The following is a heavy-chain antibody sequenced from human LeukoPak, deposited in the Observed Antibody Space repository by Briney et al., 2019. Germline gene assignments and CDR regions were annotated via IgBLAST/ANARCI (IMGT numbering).Heavy chain of an antibody. D-gene: IGHD4-17*01. CDR1: GYTFTSYY. CDR3: ARETYGHYFDY. CDR2: INPSGGST. Sequence: GASVKVSCKASGYTFTSYYMHWVRQAPGQGLEWMGIINPSGGSTSYAQKFQGRVTMTRDMSTSTVYMELSSLRSEDTAVYYCARETYGHYFDYWGQGTLVTVSS. J-gene: IGHJ4*02. V-gene: IGHV1-46*01.